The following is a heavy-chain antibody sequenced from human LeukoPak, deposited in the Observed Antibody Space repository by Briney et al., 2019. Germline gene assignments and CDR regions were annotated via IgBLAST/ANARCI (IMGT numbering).Heavy chain of an antibody. V-gene: IGHV4-34*01. CDR2: INHSGST. J-gene: IGHJ5*02. CDR3: ATTFLDTAMVEGGNWFDP. Sequence: SETLSLTCAVYGGSFSGYYWSWIRQPPGKGLEWIGEINHSGSTNYNPSLKSRVTISVDTSKNQFSLKLSSVTAADTAVYYCATTFLDTAMVEGGNWFDPWGQGTLVTVSS. CDR1: GGSFSGYY. D-gene: IGHD5-18*01.